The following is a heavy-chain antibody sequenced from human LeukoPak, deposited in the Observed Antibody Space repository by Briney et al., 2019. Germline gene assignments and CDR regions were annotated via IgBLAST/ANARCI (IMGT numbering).Heavy chain of an antibody. CDR2: MLYSGST. CDR1: GASISNYY. Sequence: SETLSLTCTVSGASISNYYWSWIRQSPGKGLEWIGYMLYSGSTNQNPSLRSRVTISVDTSKNQVSLKLSSVTAADTAVYYCARHGARGRMYSSSYNWFDPWGQGTLVTVSS. D-gene: IGHD6-6*01. CDR3: ARHGARGRMYSSSYNWFDP. J-gene: IGHJ5*02. V-gene: IGHV4-59*08.